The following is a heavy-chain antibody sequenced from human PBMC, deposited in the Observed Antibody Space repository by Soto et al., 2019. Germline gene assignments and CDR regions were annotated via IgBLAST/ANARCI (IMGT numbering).Heavy chain of an antibody. D-gene: IGHD2-21*02. J-gene: IGHJ3*02. Sequence: SVKVSCKASGGTFSSYAISWVRQAPGQGLEWMGGIIPIFGTANYAQKFQGRVTITADKSTSTAYMELSSLRSEDTAVYYCARERVVVTAIDAFDIWGQGRMVTVSS. CDR3: ARERVVVTAIDAFDI. CDR2: IIPIFGTA. V-gene: IGHV1-69*06. CDR1: GGTFSSYA.